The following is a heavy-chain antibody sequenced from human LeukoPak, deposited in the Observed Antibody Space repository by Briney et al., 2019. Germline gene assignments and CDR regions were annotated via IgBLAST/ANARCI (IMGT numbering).Heavy chain of an antibody. Sequence: PGRSLRLSCAASGFTFSSYVMHWVGPAPRKGLEWVAVISYDGSNKYYADSLKGRFTISRDNSKNTLYLQINSLRAEDTAVYYCAKDLWFGEPQFYYYYYYGMDVWGKGTTVSVSS. CDR2: ISYDGSNK. CDR1: GFTFSSYV. D-gene: IGHD3-10*01. J-gene: IGHJ6*04. CDR3: AKDLWFGEPQFYYYYYYGMDV. V-gene: IGHV3-30*18.